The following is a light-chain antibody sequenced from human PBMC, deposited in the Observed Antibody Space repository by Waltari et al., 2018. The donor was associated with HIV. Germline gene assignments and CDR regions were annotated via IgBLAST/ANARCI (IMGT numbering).Light chain of an antibody. CDR3: MQGTHWPPIT. V-gene: IGKV2-30*01. J-gene: IGKJ5*01. Sequence: DVVMTQSPLSLPVTLGQPASISCRSSQSLVYSDGNTYLNWFQQRPGQSPRRLIYKVSNRYSGVPDRFSVSGSGTDFTLKISRVEAEDVGVYYCMQGTHWPPITFGQGTRLEIK. CDR2: KVS. CDR1: QSLVYSDGNTY.